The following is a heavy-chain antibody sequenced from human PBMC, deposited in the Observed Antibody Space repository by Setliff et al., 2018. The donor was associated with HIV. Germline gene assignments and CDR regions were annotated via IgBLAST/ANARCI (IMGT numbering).Heavy chain of an antibody. Sequence: SETLSLTCVVYGGSFSDYYWTWIRQPPEKGLVWIGKINYSGSTDYKSSLRSRVTIAVDTSKNQISLKLTSVTAADTAVYYCAGGEVRSRYVSSRAPFYHYYYYMDVWGKGTTVTVSS. CDR2: INYSGST. V-gene: IGHV4-34*01. J-gene: IGHJ6*03. D-gene: IGHD6-13*01. CDR3: AGGEVRSRYVSSRAPFYHYYYYMDV. CDR1: GGSFSDYY.